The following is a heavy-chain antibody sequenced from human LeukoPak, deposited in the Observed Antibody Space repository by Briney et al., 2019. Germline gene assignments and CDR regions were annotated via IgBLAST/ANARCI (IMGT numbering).Heavy chain of an antibody. Sequence: ASVKVSCKASGYTFTGNYIHWVRQAPGQGLEWMGWINPNSGGTNYAQKFQGRVTMIRDTSISTAYMELSRLSSDDSAVYYCARDRSGGFAHVDYWGQGTLVTVSS. CDR3: ARDRSGGFAHVDY. CDR1: GYTFTGNY. D-gene: IGHD6-25*01. J-gene: IGHJ4*02. V-gene: IGHV1-2*02. CDR2: INPNSGGT.